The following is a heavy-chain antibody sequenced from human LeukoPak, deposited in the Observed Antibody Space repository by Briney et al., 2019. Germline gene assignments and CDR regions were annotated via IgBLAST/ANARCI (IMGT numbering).Heavy chain of an antibody. D-gene: IGHD4-17*01. Sequence: LETLSLTCAVYGGSFSGYYWNWIRQPPGKGLEWIGEISHSGSTNYSPSLKSRVTISLDTSKNQFSLKVNSVTAADTAVYYCAAVTMGYWGPGTLVTVSS. CDR3: AAVTMGY. CDR2: ISHSGST. V-gene: IGHV4-34*01. J-gene: IGHJ4*02. CDR1: GGSFSGYY.